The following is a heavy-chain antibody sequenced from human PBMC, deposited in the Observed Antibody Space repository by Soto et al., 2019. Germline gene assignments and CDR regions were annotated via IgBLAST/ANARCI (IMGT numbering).Heavy chain of an antibody. Sequence: GGSLRLSCTASGFTVSSYAMSWVRQAPGKGLEWVSAISGSGGSTYYADSVKGRFTISRDNSKNTLYLQMNSLRAEDTAVYYCAKETRDYLYYYYYMDVWGKGTTVTVSS. J-gene: IGHJ6*03. CDR2: ISGSGGST. CDR1: GFTVSSYA. V-gene: IGHV3-23*01. CDR3: AKETRDYLYYYYYMDV. D-gene: IGHD4-17*01.